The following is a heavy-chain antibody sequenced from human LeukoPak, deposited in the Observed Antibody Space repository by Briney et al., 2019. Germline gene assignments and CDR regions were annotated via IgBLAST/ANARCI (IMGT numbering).Heavy chain of an antibody. D-gene: IGHD3-22*01. Sequence: SETLSLTCAVYGGSFSGYYWSWIRQPPGKGLEWIGEINHSGSTNYNPSLKSRVTISVDTSKNQFSLKLSSVTAADTAVYYCARLYYYYDSSGYYSDAFDIWGQGTMVTVSS. CDR1: GGSFSGYY. CDR2: INHSGST. CDR3: ARLYYYYDSSGYYSDAFDI. J-gene: IGHJ3*02. V-gene: IGHV4-34*01.